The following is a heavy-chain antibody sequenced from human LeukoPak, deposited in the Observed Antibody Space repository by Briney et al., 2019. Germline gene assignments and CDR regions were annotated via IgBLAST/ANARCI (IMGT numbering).Heavy chain of an antibody. D-gene: IGHD5-18*01. CDR1: GFTFRSYA. Sequence: GRSLRLSCAASGFTFRSYAMSWVRQAPGKGLEWVSALHESGASTYYADSVKGRFTVSRDSSKNTLNLQMNSLRAEDTAVYYCAKVMQDRSMNMHFDYWGPGTQVTVSS. V-gene: IGHV3-23*01. J-gene: IGHJ4*02. CDR3: AKVMQDRSMNMHFDY. CDR2: LHESGAST.